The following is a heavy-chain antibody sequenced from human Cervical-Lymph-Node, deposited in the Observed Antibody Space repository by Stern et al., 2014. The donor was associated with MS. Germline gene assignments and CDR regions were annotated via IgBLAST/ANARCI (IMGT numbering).Heavy chain of an antibody. J-gene: IGHJ6*02. V-gene: IGHV4-61*02. CDR2: IYTSGST. CDR1: GGSISSGSYY. CDR3: ARDCRLRYFDNYGMDV. D-gene: IGHD3-9*01. Sequence: QLQLQESGPGLVKPSQTLSLTCTVSGGSISSGSYYWSWIRQPAGKGLEWIGRIYTSGSTHYNPSLKSRVTISVDTSQNQISLKLSSVTAADTAVYYCARDCRLRYFDNYGMDVWGQGTTVTVSS.